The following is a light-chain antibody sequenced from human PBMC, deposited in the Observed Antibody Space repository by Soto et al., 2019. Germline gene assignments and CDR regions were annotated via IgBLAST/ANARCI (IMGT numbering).Light chain of an antibody. J-gene: IGKJ1*01. CDR2: GES. CDR3: QQSYSTPT. Sequence: DIQVTQSPSSLSASVGDRVTITCRASQSIGTYLNWYHQKPGKAPQLLIYGESTLQSGVPSRFSGSGSGTHFTLTINSLQPEDFGTFSCQQSYSTPTFGQGTKVEIK. CDR1: QSIGTY. V-gene: IGKV1-39*01.